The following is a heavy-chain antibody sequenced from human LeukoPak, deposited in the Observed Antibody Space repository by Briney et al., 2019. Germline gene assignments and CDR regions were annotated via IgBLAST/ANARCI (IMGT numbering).Heavy chain of an antibody. J-gene: IGHJ4*02. D-gene: IGHD1-26*01. V-gene: IGHV4-39*01. CDR2: IYYSGST. Sequence: KSSETLSLTCTVSGGSISSSSYYWGWIRQPPGEGLEWIGSIYYSGSTYYNPSLKSRVTISVDTSKNQFSLKLSSVTAADTAVYYRARPVELPRRSRSQWGQGTLVPVPS. CDR3: ARPVELPRRSRSQ. CDR1: GGSISSSSYY.